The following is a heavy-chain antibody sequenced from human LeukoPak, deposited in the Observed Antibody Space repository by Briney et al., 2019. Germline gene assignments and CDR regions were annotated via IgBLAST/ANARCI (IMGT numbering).Heavy chain of an antibody. J-gene: IGHJ4*02. CDR1: GGSFSGYY. V-gene: IGHV4-34*01. CDR3: ARYYHDSSGYRDY. D-gene: IGHD3-22*01. CDR2: INHSGST. Sequence: SETLSLTCAVYGGSFSGYYWSWIRQPPGKGLEWIGEINHSGSTNYNPSLKSRVTISVDTSKNQFSLKLSSVTAADTAVYYCARYYHDSSGYRDYWGQGTLVTVSS.